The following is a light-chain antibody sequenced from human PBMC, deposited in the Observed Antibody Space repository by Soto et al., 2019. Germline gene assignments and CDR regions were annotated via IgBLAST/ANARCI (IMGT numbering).Light chain of an antibody. V-gene: IGKV3-15*01. CDR1: QSVGNH. J-gene: IGKJ5*01. Sequence: EIVIAQFPATLSVSPGERATLSCRASQSVGNHLAWYQHKPGQAPRLVISGASTRATGIPARFRGSGSEAEFTLTISSLQSEDFGVYYCQQYSEWPPVTFGQGTRLEIK. CDR2: GAS. CDR3: QQYSEWPPVT.